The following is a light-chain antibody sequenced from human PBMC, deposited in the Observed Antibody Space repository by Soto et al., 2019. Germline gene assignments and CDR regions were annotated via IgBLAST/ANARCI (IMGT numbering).Light chain of an antibody. V-gene: IGKV1-39*01. CDR3: QQSYTAPSIT. CDR1: QSISSS. Sequence: DIQMTQSPSSLSASVGDKVTITCRASQSISSSLNWYQQKSGKAPNLLIYGVSRLQGGVPSRFSGSGSGTDFTLSISSLQPEGFATYYCQQSYTAPSITFGQGTRLEI. CDR2: GVS. J-gene: IGKJ5*01.